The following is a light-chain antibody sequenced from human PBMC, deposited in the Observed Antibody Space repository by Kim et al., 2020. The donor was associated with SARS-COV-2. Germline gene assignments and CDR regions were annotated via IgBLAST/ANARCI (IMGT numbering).Light chain of an antibody. Sequence: GKTVTIACTRSSGSVAATYVQWYRQRPGSAPTTVIYEDNQRPSGVPDRFSVSIDSSSNSAYLTISGLKTEDEADYYCQSYDSSSVIFGGGTQLTVL. CDR3: QSYDSSSVI. J-gene: IGLJ2*01. CDR2: EDN. CDR1: SGSVAATY. V-gene: IGLV6-57*03.